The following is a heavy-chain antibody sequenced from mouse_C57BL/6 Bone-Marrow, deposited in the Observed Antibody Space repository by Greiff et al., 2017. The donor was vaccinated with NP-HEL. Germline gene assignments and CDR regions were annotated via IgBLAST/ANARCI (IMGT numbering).Heavy chain of an antibody. CDR3: TTYYDYLFAY. J-gene: IGHJ3*01. Sequence: VQLQQSGAELVRPGASVKLSCTASGFNITDYYMHWVKQRPEQGLEWIGWIDPENGDTEYASKFQGKATITADTSSNTAYLQLSSLTSEDTAVYYCTTYYDYLFAYWGQGTLVTVSA. CDR1: GFNITDYY. CDR2: IDPENGDT. V-gene: IGHV14-4*01. D-gene: IGHD2-4*01.